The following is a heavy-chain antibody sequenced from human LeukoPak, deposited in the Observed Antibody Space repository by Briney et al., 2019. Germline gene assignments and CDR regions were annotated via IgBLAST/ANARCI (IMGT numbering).Heavy chain of an antibody. V-gene: IGHV1-69*04. Sequence: SVKVSCKASGGTFSSYAISWVRQAPGQGLEWMGRIIPILGIANYAQEFQGRVTITADKSTSTAYMELSSLRSEDTAVYYCARSFGSGFVYWGQGTLVTVSS. CDR2: IIPILGIA. CDR3: ARSFGSGFVY. J-gene: IGHJ4*02. D-gene: IGHD3-10*01. CDR1: GGTFSSYA.